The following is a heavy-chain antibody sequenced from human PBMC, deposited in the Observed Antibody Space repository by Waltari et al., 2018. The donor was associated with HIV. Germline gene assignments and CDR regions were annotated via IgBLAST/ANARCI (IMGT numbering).Heavy chain of an antibody. CDR1: GLTSRTYS. CDR2: ISSSSTYI. Sequence: EVQLVESGGGLVKPGGSLRLSCAASGLTSRTYSMHCARQPPRKGLEWVSSISSSSTYIYYADSVKGRFTISRDNAKNSLYLQMNSLRAEDTAVYFCARGTYYYDSSGYYDNLPFDYWGQGTLVTVSS. D-gene: IGHD3-22*01. J-gene: IGHJ4*02. V-gene: IGHV3-21*01. CDR3: ARGTYYYDSSGYYDNLPFDY.